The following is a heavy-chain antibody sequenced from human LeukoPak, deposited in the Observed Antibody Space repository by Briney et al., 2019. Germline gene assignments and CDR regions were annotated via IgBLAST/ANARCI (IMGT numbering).Heavy chain of an antibody. CDR3: ARGSSSWFPPDY. J-gene: IGHJ4*02. Sequence: GGSLRLSCAASGFTVSSNYMSWVRQAPGKGLEWVSVIYSGGSTYYADSVKGRFTISRDNSKNTLYLQMNSLRAEDTAVYYCARGSSSWFPPDYWGQGTLVTVSS. V-gene: IGHV3-53*01. CDR2: IYSGGST. CDR1: GFTVSSNY. D-gene: IGHD6-13*01.